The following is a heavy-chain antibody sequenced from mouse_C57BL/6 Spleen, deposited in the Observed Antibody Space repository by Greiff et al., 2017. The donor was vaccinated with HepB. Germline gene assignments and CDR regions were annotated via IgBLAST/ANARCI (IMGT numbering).Heavy chain of an antibody. CDR2: IYPGDGDT. CDR3: ARGGYHPDYYAMDY. D-gene: IGHD2-2*01. Sequence: QVQLQQSGPELVKPGASVKISCKASGYAFSSSWMNWVKQRPGKGLEWIGRIYPGDGDTNYNGKFKGKATLTADKSSSTAYMQLSSLTSEDSAVYCCARGGYHPDYYAMDYWGQGTSVTVSS. CDR1: GYAFSSSW. J-gene: IGHJ4*01. V-gene: IGHV1-82*01.